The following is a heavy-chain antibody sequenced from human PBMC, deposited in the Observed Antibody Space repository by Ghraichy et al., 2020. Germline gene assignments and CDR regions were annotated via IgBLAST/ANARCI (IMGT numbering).Heavy chain of an antibody. D-gene: IGHD1-14*01. V-gene: IGHV4-61*01. CDR1: GGSVSSGSYY. Sequence: SETLSLTCTVSGGSVSSGSYYWSWIRQPPGKGLEWIGYIYYSGSTNYNPSLKSRVTISVDTSKNQFSLKLSSVTAADTAVYYCARELSEDAFDIWGQGTMVTVSS. CDR2: IYYSGST. CDR3: ARELSEDAFDI. J-gene: IGHJ3*02.